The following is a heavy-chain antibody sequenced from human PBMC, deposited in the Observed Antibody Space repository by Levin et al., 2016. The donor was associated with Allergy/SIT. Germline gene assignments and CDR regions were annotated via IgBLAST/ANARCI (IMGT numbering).Heavy chain of an antibody. D-gene: IGHD4-17*01. Sequence: ASVKVSCKASGYTFTGYYMHWVRQAPGQGLEWMGWINPNSGGTNYAQKFQGRVTMTRDTSISTAYMELSRLRSDDTAVYYCARGYGDYRNYFDYWGQGTLVTVSS. CDR3: ARGYGDYRNYFDY. CDR2: INPNSGGT. J-gene: IGHJ4*02. CDR1: GYTFTGYY. V-gene: IGHV1-2*02.